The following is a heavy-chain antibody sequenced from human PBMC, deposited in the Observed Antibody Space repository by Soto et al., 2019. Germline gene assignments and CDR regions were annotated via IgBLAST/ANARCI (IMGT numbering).Heavy chain of an antibody. J-gene: IGHJ4*02. Sequence: QVQLVESGGGVVQPGRSLRLSCAASGFTFSSYGMHWVRQAPGKGLEWVAVIWYDGSNKYDADSVKGRFTISRDNSKNTLYLQMNSLRAEDTAVYYCASGHSRFGETYWGQGTLVTVSS. CDR1: GFTFSSYG. D-gene: IGHD3-10*01. CDR3: ASGHSRFGETY. V-gene: IGHV3-33*01. CDR2: IWYDGSNK.